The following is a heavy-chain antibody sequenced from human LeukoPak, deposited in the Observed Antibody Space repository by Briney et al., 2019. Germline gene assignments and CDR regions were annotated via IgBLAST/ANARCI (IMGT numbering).Heavy chain of an antibody. CDR2: INHSGNT. J-gene: IGHJ4*02. Sequence: SETLSLTCAVYSGSFSGYYWSWIRQPPGKGLEWIGEINHSGNTNYNPSLKSRDTISVDTSKNQFSLKLSSMTAADTAVYYCAGRKWLVRHRKDYWGQGTLVTVSS. CDR3: AGRKWLVRHRKDY. V-gene: IGHV4-34*01. CDR1: SGSFSGYY. D-gene: IGHD6-19*01.